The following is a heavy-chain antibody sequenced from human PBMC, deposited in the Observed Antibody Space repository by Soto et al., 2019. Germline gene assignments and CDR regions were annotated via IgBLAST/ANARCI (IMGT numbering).Heavy chain of an antibody. Sequence: QVQLVESGGGVVQPERSLRLSCAASGFTFSRQAMHWVRQAPGRGLEWVAVIWYHGIDKYYADSVKGRFTISRDNSKNTVYLQMNSLRGEDTAGYYCATGFLGLCTGGNCPLDSWGQGTLVTVSS. CDR1: GFTFSRQA. D-gene: IGHD2-15*01. V-gene: IGHV3-33*01. CDR2: IWYHGIDK. J-gene: IGHJ4*02. CDR3: ATGFLGLCTGGNCPLDS.